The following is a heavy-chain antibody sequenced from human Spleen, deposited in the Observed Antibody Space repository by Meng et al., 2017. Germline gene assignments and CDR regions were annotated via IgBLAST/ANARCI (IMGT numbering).Heavy chain of an antibody. Sequence: ASVKVSCKASGYTFTSYAMHWVRQAPGQRLEWMGWINAGNGNTKYSQKFQDRVTISGDTSANTAYMELRSLRSDDTAVYYCARDSYYDSSGYRIGWFDPWGQGTLVTVSS. V-gene: IGHV1-3*01. CDR3: ARDSYYDSSGYRIGWFDP. CDR1: GYTFTSYA. D-gene: IGHD3-22*01. CDR2: INAGNGNT. J-gene: IGHJ5*02.